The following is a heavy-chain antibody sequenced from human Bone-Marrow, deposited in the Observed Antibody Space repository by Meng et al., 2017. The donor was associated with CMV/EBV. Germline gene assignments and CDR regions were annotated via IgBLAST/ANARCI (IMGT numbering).Heavy chain of an antibody. CDR3: AKESTAGTDYLDY. Sequence: GGSLRLSCAASGFTFSSYAMHWVRQAPGKGLEWVAVISYDGSNKYYADSVKGRFTISRDNSKNTLYLQMNSLRAEDTAVYYCAKESTAGTDYLDYWGQGTLVTVSS. CDR2: ISYDGSNK. CDR1: GFTFSSYA. J-gene: IGHJ4*02. V-gene: IGHV3-30*04. D-gene: IGHD6-13*01.